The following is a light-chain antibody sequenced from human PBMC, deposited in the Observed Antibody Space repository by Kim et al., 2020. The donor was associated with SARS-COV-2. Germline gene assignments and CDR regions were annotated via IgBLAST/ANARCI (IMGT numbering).Light chain of an antibody. CDR1: SSDFGGYNY. CDR2: EVS. CDR3: SSYAGSNNLV. J-gene: IGLJ1*01. Sequence: GQSVTISCTGTSSDFGGYNYVSWYQQHPGKAPKLMIYEVSKRPSGVPDRFSGSKSGNTASLTVSGLQAEDEADYYCSSYAGSNNLVFGTGTKVTVL. V-gene: IGLV2-8*01.